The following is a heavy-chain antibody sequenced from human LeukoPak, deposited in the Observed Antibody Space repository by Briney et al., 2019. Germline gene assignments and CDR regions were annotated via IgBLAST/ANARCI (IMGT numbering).Heavy chain of an antibody. CDR2: INAGNGNT. V-gene: IGHV1-3*01. J-gene: IGHJ3*02. Sequence: GASVKVSCKASGGTFSSYAISWVRQAPGQGLEWMGWINAGNGNTKYSQKFQGRVTITRDTSASTAYMELSSLRSEDTAVYYCAGHYYDSSEAFDIWGQGTMVTVSS. CDR1: GGTFSSYA. CDR3: AGHYYDSSEAFDI. D-gene: IGHD3-22*01.